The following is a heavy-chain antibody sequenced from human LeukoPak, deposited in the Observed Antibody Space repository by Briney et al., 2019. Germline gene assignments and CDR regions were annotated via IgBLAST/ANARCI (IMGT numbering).Heavy chain of an antibody. Sequence: GGSLRLSCAASGFTFSSYAMSWVRQAPGKGLEWVSSFSGSGGSTYYADSVKGRFTISRANSKNTLYLQMNSLRAEDSAVYYCAKVRGFLDPDYWGQGTLVTVSS. V-gene: IGHV3-23*01. CDR2: FSGSGGST. J-gene: IGHJ4*02. CDR1: GFTFSSYA. CDR3: AKVRGFLDPDY. D-gene: IGHD3/OR15-3a*01.